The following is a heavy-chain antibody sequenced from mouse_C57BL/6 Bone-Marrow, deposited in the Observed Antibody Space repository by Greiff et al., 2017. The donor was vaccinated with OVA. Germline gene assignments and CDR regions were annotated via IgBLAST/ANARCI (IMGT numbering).Heavy chain of an antibody. CDR3: ARLNWYFDV. J-gene: IGHJ1*03. CDR1: GYSITSGYY. CDR2: ISYDGSN. V-gene: IGHV3-6*01. Sequence: DVKLQESGPGLVKPSQSLSLTCSVTGYSITSGYYWNWIRQFPGNKLEWMGYISYDGSNNYNPSLKNRISITRDTSKNQFFLKLNSVTTEDTATYYCARLNWYFDVWGTGTTVTVSS.